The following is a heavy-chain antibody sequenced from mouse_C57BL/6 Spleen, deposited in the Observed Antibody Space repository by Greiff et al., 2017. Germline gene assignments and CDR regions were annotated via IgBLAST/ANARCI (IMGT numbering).Heavy chain of an antibody. D-gene: IGHD1-1*01. Sequence: QVQLKESGAELVKPGASVKLSCKASGYTFTEYTIHWVKQRSGQGLEWIGWFYPGSGSIKYNEKFKDKATLTADKSSSTVYMELSRLTSEDSAVYFCARHEFLQFITTVVAPPYFDYWGQGTTLTVSS. CDR1: GYTFTEYT. J-gene: IGHJ2*01. CDR3: ARHEFLQFITTVVAPPYFDY. V-gene: IGHV1-62-2*01. CDR2: FYPGSGSI.